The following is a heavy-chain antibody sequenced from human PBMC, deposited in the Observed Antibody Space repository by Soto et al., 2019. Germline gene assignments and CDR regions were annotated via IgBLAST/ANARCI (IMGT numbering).Heavy chain of an antibody. CDR3: ARARLRAVYAFDF. Sequence: SETLSLPGTLSGVSITSGASYWTWVRQHPGKGLERIGYIYSHGNTYFSPSLNSRLTISTDTSLHQYSLKLSSVTAAPPPMSLCARARLRAVYAFDFWGQGTMVTVSS. D-gene: IGHD4-17*01. CDR1: GVSITSGASY. CDR2: IYSHGNT. V-gene: IGHV4-31*03. J-gene: IGHJ3*01.